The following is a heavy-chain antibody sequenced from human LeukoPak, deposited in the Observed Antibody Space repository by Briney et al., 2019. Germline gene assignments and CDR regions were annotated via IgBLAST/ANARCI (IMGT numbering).Heavy chain of an antibody. D-gene: IGHD3-3*01. V-gene: IGHV4-61*02. Sequence: SETLSLTCTVSGGSISSGSYYWSWIRQPAGKGLEWIGRIYTSGSTNYTPSLKSRVTISVDTSKNQFSLKLSSLTAADTAVYYCARDEWYFDYWGQGTLVTVSS. CDR3: ARDEWYFDY. CDR1: GGSISSGSYY. J-gene: IGHJ4*02. CDR2: IYTSGST.